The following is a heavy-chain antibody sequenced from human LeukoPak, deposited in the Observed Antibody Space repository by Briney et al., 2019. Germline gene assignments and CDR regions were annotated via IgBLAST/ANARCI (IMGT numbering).Heavy chain of an antibody. CDR2: INPNSGGT. Sequence: ASVKVSCKASGYTFTGYYMHWVRQAPGQGLEWMGWINPNSGGTNYAQKFQGRVTMTRDTSISTAYMELSSLRSEDTAVYYCARTRRAAYSSSGRFDYWGQGTLVTVSS. D-gene: IGHD6-6*01. J-gene: IGHJ4*02. CDR3: ARTRRAAYSSSGRFDY. CDR1: GYTFTGYY. V-gene: IGHV1-2*02.